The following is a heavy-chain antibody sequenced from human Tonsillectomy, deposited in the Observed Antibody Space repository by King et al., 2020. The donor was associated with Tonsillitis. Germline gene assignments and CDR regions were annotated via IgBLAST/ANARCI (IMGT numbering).Heavy chain of an antibody. Sequence: ITLKESGPTLMRPTQTLTLTCTFSGFSLSTEGVGVGWIRQPPGKALEWLALIYWNDDALYSPSLKNRLTITKDTSKDQVVLTMTNMDPADTATYYCVPPGCGRIAARPDWFVLWGRGILVTVSS. CDR1: GFSLSTEGVG. V-gene: IGHV2-5*01. D-gene: IGHD6-6*01. CDR2: IYWNDDA. J-gene: IGHJ5*02. CDR3: VPPGCGRIAARPDWFVL.